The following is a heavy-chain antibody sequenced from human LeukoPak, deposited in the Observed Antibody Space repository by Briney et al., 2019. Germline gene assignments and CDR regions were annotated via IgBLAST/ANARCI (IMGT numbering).Heavy chain of an antibody. CDR2: INPNSGGT. J-gene: IGHJ3*02. Sequence: ASVKVSCKASGYTFTGCYMHWVRQAPGQGLEWMGRINPNSGGTNYAQKFQGRVTMARDTSISTAYMELSRLRSVDTAVYYCARSRWSDAFDIWGQGTMVTVSS. CDR3: ARSRWSDAFDI. D-gene: IGHD2-15*01. CDR1: GYTFTGCY. V-gene: IGHV1-2*06.